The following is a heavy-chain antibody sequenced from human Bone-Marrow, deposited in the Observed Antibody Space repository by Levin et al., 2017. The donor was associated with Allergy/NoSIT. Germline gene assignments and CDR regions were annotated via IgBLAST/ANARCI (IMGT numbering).Heavy chain of an antibody. Sequence: SETLSLTCAVSGGSISSSNWWSWVRQPPGKGLEWIGEIYHSGSTNYNPSLKSRVTISVDKSKNQFSLKLSSVTAADTAVYYCARGRYQLLSGMDVWGQGTTVTVSS. CDR2: IYHSGST. CDR3: ARGRYQLLSGMDV. D-gene: IGHD2-2*01. V-gene: IGHV4-4*02. J-gene: IGHJ6*02. CDR1: GGSISSSNW.